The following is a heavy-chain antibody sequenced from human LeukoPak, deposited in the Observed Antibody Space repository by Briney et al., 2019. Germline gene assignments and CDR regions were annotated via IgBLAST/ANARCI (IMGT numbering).Heavy chain of an antibody. Sequence: NSSETLSLTCTVSGGSFTSFYWSWIRQPAGKGLEWIGRFFSSGNTNYNPSFKSRATISVDKSKNQFSLKLTSVTAADTAVYYCARGAGYSSGWRVFDYWGQGTPVTVSS. J-gene: IGHJ4*02. CDR2: FFSSGNT. CDR1: GGSFTSFY. CDR3: ARGAGYSSGWRVFDY. D-gene: IGHD6-19*01. V-gene: IGHV4-4*07.